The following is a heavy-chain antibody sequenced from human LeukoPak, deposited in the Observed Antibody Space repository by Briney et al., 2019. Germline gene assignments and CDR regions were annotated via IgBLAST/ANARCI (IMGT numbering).Heavy chain of an antibody. CDR1: GGTFSSSA. CDR3: AKDQGLTAPPPYGLDV. J-gene: IGHJ6*02. Sequence: ASVKVSCKTSGGTFSSSAITWVRQAPGQGLEWMGRIIPVLNITTYAQKSQGRVTITADTSSSTVYMELSSLRSEETAVYYCAKDQGLTAPPPYGLDVWGQGTTVIVSS. D-gene: IGHD5-18*01. V-gene: IGHV1-69*04. CDR2: IIPVLNIT.